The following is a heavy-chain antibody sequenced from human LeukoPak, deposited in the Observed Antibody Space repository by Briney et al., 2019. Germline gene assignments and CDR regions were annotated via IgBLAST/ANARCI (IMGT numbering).Heavy chain of an antibody. V-gene: IGHV3-21*04. CDR2: ISSSSSYI. J-gene: IGHJ4*02. D-gene: IGHD3-22*01. Sequence: GGSLRLSCAASGFTFSSYSMNWVRQAPGKGLEWVSSISSSSSYIYYADSVKGRFTISRDNSKNTLYLQMNSLRAEDTAVYYCAKNYYDSSGYSWLGDYWGQGTLVTVSS. CDR3: AKNYYDSSGYSWLGDY. CDR1: GFTFSSYS.